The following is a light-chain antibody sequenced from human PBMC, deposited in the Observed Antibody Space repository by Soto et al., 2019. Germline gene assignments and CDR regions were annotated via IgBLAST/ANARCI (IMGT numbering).Light chain of an antibody. Sequence: EIVLTQSPATLSLSPGERATLSCRASQSVSSYLAWYQQKPGQAPRLLIYDASNRATGIPARFSGSGSGTDFTLTISSLEPEDFAVYYCQHRSNWITFGQGTR. CDR1: QSVSSY. V-gene: IGKV3-11*01. CDR2: DAS. CDR3: QHRSNWIT. J-gene: IGKJ5*01.